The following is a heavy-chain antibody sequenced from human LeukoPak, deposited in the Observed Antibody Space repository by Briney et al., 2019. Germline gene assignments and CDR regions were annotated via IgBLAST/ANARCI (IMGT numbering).Heavy chain of an antibody. CDR2: IDYRGIT. V-gene: IGHV4-59*08. CDR1: GDSISVHY. D-gene: IGHD3-3*01. J-gene: IGHJ3*02. Sequence: SETLSLTCTVSGDSISVHYWTWIRQPPGKGLEWIGCIDYRGITNFNPSLQSRVTISLDTSKKQFSLQLRSVTAADTAVYYCARHPPRITIFGVVIPDAFDIWGQGTTVTVSS. CDR3: ARHPPRITIFGVVIPDAFDI.